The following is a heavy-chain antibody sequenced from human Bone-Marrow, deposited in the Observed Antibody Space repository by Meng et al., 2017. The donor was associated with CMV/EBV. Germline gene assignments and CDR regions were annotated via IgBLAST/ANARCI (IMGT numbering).Heavy chain of an antibody. Sequence: GGSLRLSCAASGFTFSSYAVHWVRQAPGKGLEWVAVISYDGNKKYYADSVKGRFTISRDNSKNTLYLQMNSLRAEDTAVYYCAKAPILDRNFDYWGQGTLVTVSS. V-gene: IGHV3-30*04. D-gene: IGHD3-22*01. CDR2: ISYDGNKK. CDR3: AKAPILDRNFDY. J-gene: IGHJ4*02. CDR1: GFTFSSYA.